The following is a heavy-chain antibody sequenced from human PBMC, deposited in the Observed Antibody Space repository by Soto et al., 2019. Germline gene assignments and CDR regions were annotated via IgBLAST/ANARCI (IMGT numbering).Heavy chain of an antibody. J-gene: IGHJ4*02. CDR2: IYHSGST. V-gene: IGHV4-30-2*01. D-gene: IGHD6-6*01. CDR3: AGGIAARPLGY. CDR1: GGSISSGGYS. Sequence: QLQLQESGSGLVKPSQTLSLTCAVSGGSISSGGYSWSWIRQPPGKGLEWIGYIYHSGSTYYNPSLKXGVTVSXXRSKNQFSLKLSSVTAADTAVYYCAGGIAARPLGYWGQGTLVTVSS.